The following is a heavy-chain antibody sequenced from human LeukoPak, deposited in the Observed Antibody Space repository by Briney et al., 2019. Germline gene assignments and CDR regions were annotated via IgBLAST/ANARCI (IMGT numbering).Heavy chain of an antibody. CDR2: IIPILGIA. Sequence: SVKVSCKASGGTFSSYASSWVRQAPGQGLEWMGRIIPILGIANYAQKFQGRVTITADKSTSTAYMELSSLRSEDTAVYYCAIRAHVVSTGAFDIWGQGTMVTVSS. CDR1: GGTFSSYA. V-gene: IGHV1-69*04. J-gene: IGHJ3*02. CDR3: AIRAHVVSTGAFDI. D-gene: IGHD3-22*01.